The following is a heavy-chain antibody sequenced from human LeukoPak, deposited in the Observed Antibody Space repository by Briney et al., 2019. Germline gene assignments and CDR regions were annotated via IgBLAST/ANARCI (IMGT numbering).Heavy chain of an antibody. V-gene: IGHV4-59*01. CDR2: IYYSGST. D-gene: IGHD3-22*01. Sequence: SETQSLTCTVSGGSISSYYWSWIWQPPGKGLEWIGYIYYSGSTNYNPSLKSRVTISVDTSKNQFSLKLSSVTAADTAVYYCARGGSSGYYYFMPLDYWGQGTLVTVSS. CDR3: ARGGSSGYYYFMPLDY. CDR1: GGSISSYY. J-gene: IGHJ4*02.